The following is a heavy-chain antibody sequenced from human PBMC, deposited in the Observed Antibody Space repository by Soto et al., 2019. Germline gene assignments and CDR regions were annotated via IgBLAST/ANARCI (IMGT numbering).Heavy chain of an antibody. CDR2: ISGSGGST. D-gene: IGHD3-22*01. CDR3: AKDLSSGTQIRGMDV. Sequence: PGGSLTLSCAASGFTFISYAMSWVRQAQGKGLEWVSAISGSGGSTYYADSVKGRFTISRDNSKNTLYLQMNSLRAEDTAVYYCAKDLSSGTQIRGMDVWGQGTTVTVSS. V-gene: IGHV3-23*01. J-gene: IGHJ6*02. CDR1: GFTFISYA.